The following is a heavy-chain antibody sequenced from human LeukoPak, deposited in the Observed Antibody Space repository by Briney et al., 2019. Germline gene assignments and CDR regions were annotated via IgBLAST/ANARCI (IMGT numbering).Heavy chain of an antibody. D-gene: IGHD6-13*01. Sequence: ASVKVSCKASGDTLTNYGITWVRQAPGQGLEWMGLISAYNGNTIYAQKLQGRVTMTTDTSTNTAYLELRSLRADDTAMFYCASWSRLAAAGRGFDYWGQGTLVTVSS. CDR1: GDTLTNYG. J-gene: IGHJ4*02. CDR3: ASWSRLAAAGRGFDY. CDR2: ISAYNGNT. V-gene: IGHV1-18*01.